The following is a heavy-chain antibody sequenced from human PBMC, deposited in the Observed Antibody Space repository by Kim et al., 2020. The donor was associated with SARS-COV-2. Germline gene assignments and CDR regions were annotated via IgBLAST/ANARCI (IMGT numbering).Heavy chain of an antibody. CDR3: AQGIAAAGKVYFDL. CDR1: GGTFSSYA. Sequence: SVKVSCKASGGTFSSYAISWVRQAPGQGLEWMGRIIPILGIANYAQKFQGRVTITADKSTSTAYMELSSLRSEDTAVYYCAQGIAAAGKVYFDLWGRGTLVTVSS. J-gene: IGHJ2*01. D-gene: IGHD6-13*01. V-gene: IGHV1-69*04. CDR2: IIPILGIA.